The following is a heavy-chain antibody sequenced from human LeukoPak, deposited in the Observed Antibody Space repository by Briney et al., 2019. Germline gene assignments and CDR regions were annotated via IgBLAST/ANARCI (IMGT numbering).Heavy chain of an antibody. CDR3: ASSNWNYYNY. CDR2: IKQDGSQK. J-gene: IGHJ4*02. Sequence: PGGSLRLSCAASGFSVSSYWMSWVRQAPGKGLEWVANIKQDGSQKYYVDSVKGRFTISRDNAKNSLYLQMDSLRAEDSDVYYCASSNWNYYNYWGQGTLVTVSS. D-gene: IGHD1-20*01. CDR1: GFSVSSYW. V-gene: IGHV3-7*05.